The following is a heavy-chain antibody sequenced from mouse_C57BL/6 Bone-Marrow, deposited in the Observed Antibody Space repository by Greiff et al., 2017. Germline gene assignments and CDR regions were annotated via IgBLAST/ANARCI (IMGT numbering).Heavy chain of an antibody. J-gene: IGHJ4*01. V-gene: IGHV1-39*01. CDR1: GYSFTDYN. D-gene: IGHD2-4*01. Sequence: VQLKESGPELVKPGASVQISCKASGYSFTDYNMNWVKQSNGKSLEWIGVINPNYGTTSYNQKFKGKATLTVDQSSSTAYMQLNSLTSEDSAVYYCARGYDYDYAMDYWGQGTSVTVSS. CDR3: ARGYDYDYAMDY. CDR2: INPNYGTT.